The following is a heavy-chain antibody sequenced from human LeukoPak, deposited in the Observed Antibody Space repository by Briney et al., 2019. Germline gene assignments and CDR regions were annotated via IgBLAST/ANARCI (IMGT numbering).Heavy chain of an antibody. D-gene: IGHD1-14*01. CDR2: ISRTNEI. Sequence: GGSLRLSCTASGFTFSRYALNWVRQAPGKGLEWVSYISRTNEIHDADSVKGRFTISRDDAKNSLYLQMNSLRVDDTAVYYCARDDNRAFDYWGQGTLVTVSS. J-gene: IGHJ4*02. CDR3: ARDDNRAFDY. CDR1: GFTFSRYA. V-gene: IGHV3-21*05.